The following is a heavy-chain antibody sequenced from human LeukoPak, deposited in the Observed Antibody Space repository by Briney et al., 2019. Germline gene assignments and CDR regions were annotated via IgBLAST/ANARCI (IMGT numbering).Heavy chain of an antibody. J-gene: IGHJ4*02. V-gene: IGHV1-46*01. CDR2: IFTGGTT. CDR1: QNTFTNYF. D-gene: IGHD3-22*01. CDR3: SREGPGHSDRIGYNFDS. Sequence: GASVKVSCKAPQNTFTNYFMHWVRQAPGQGFEWVGIIFTGGTTSYAQKFQGRVIITRDTSTSTLYMELSGLRSEDAAVYYCSREGPGHSDRIGYNFDSWGQGTLVTVSS.